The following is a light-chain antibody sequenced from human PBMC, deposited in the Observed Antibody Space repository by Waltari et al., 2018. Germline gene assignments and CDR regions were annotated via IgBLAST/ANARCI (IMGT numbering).Light chain of an antibody. CDR3: CSYAGSRTDWV. J-gene: IGLJ3*02. CDR2: EGS. CDR1: SSDVGSYHL. Sequence: QSALTQPASVSGSPGQSITISCTGTSSDVGSYHLVSWYQQHPGKAPKLMIYEGSKRPSGVSNRFSGSKSGNTASLTISGLQAEDEADYYCCSYAGSRTDWVFGGGTKLTVL. V-gene: IGLV2-23*01.